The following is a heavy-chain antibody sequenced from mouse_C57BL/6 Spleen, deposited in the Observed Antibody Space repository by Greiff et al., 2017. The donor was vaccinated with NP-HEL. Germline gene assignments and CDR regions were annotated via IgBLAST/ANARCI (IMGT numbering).Heavy chain of an antibody. CDR3: AREGSTMVTTWAMDY. CDR2: IHPNSGST. D-gene: IGHD2-2*01. V-gene: IGHV1-64*01. CDR1: GYTFTSYW. J-gene: IGHJ4*01. Sequence: QVQLQQPGAELVKPGASVKLSCKASGYTFTSYWMPWVKQRPGQGLEWIGMIHPNSGSTNYNEKFKSKATLTVDKSSSTAYMQLSSLTSEDSAVYYCAREGSTMVTTWAMDYWGQGTSVTVSS.